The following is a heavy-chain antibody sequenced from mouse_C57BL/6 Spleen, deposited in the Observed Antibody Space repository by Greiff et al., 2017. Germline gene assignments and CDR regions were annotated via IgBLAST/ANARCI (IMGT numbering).Heavy chain of an antibody. CDR1: GYTFTSYW. J-gene: IGHJ1*03. CDR2: IYPGNSDT. D-gene: IGHD2-3*01. V-gene: IGHV1-5*01. CDR3: TRWNDGYYDWYFDV. Sequence: VQLQQSGTVLARPGASVKMSCKTSGYTFTSYWMHWVKQRPGQGLEWIGAIYPGNSDTSYNQKFKGKAKLTAVTSASTAYMELSSLTNEDSAVYYCTRWNDGYYDWYFDVWGTGTTVTVSS.